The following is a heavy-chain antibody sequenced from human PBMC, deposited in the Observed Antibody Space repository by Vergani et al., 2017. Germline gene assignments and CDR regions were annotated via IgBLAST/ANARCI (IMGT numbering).Heavy chain of an antibody. J-gene: IGHJ6*02. Sequence: QLQLQESGPGLVKPSETLSLTCTVSGGSISSSSYYWGWIRQPPGKGLEWIGSIYYSGSTYYNPSLKSRVTISVDTSKNQFSLKLSSVTAADTAVYYCARLNWNYYYYYGMDVWGQGTTVTVSS. V-gene: IGHV4-39*01. CDR2: IYYSGST. CDR1: GGSISSSSYY. CDR3: ARLNWNYYYYYGMDV. D-gene: IGHD1-20*01.